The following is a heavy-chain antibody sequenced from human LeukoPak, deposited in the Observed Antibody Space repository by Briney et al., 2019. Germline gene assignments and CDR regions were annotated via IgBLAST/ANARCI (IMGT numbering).Heavy chain of an antibody. J-gene: IGHJ4*02. CDR1: GGSFSGYY. CDR3: AKFYDFWSGYFDF. V-gene: IGHV4-34*01. D-gene: IGHD3-3*01. Sequence: SETLSLTCAAYGGSFSGYYWSWIRQPPGKGLEWIGEINHSGSTNYNPSLKSRVTMSVDTSKNQFSLKLSSVTAADTAVYYCAKFYDFWSGYFDFWGQGTLVTVSS. CDR2: INHSGST.